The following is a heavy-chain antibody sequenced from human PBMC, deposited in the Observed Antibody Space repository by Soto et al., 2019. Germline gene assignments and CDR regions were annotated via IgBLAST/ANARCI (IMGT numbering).Heavy chain of an antibody. D-gene: IGHD3-22*01. CDR1: GFTFSSYS. V-gene: IGHV3-21*01. CDR3: ARYDSSGYLATFDI. CDR2: ISSSSSYI. Sequence: PGGSLRLSCAASGFTFSSYSMNWVRQAPGKGLEWVSSISSSSSYIYYADSVKGRFTISRDNAKNSLYLQMNSLRAEDTAVYYCARYDSSGYLATFDIWGQGTMVTVSS. J-gene: IGHJ3*02.